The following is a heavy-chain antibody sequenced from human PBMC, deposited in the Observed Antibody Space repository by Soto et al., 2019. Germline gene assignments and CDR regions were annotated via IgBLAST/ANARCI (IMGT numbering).Heavy chain of an antibody. J-gene: IGHJ5*02. CDR2: ISSNSHI. Sequence: GGSLKLSCAASGFTFSASTMTWVRQAPGKGLEWVSSISSNSHIYYADSVKGRFTISRDNANNSLDLQMNSLRAEDTAVYYCARDWGKFDPWGQGTLVTVSS. V-gene: IGHV3-21*01. D-gene: IGHD3-16*01. CDR1: GFTFSAST. CDR3: ARDWGKFDP.